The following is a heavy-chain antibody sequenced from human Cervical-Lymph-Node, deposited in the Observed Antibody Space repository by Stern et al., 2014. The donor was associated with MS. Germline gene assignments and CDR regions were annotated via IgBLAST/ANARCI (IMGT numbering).Heavy chain of an antibody. CDR2: ISAYNGNT. J-gene: IGHJ6*02. CDR1: GYTFTSYG. D-gene: IGHD2-2*01. V-gene: IGHV1-18*01. CDR3: ARDSSSSWPLYGMDV. Sequence: LEESGAEVKKPGASVTVSCKASGYTFTSYGVNWVRQAPGQGLEWMGWISAYNGNTDYAQKFQGRVTVTTDTSTTTVYMELRSLRSDDTAFYYCARDSSSSWPLYGMDVWGQGTTVTVSS.